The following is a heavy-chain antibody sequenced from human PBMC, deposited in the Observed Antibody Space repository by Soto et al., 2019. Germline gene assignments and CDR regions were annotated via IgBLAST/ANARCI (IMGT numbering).Heavy chain of an antibody. V-gene: IGHV4-31*03. J-gene: IGHJ5*02. Sequence: SETLSLTCTVSGGSISSGGYYWSWIRQHPRKGLEWRGYIYYSGSTYYNPALKSRVTISVDTSKIQFWLKLGCVTAAHTGVYSCARGPWFGELFVWFERWGEGTLV. CDR1: GGSISSGGYY. CDR3: ARGPWFGELFVWFER. D-gene: IGHD3-10*01. CDR2: IYYSGST.